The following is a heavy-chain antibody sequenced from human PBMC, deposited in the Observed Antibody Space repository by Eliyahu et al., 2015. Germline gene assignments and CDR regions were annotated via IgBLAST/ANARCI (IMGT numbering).Heavy chain of an antibody. CDR2: ISSIVTYV. J-gene: IGHJ4*02. CDR1: GFPFSSFS. CDR3: AKDSYYYDSGDYYP. Sequence: GGSLRLSCAASGFPFSSFSMTWVRQAPGKGLEWVASISSIVTYVHYADSVKGRFTISRDNAKSSLYLQMDSLRAEDTAVYYCAKDSYYYDSGDYYPWGQGTLVTVSS. V-gene: IGHV3-21*01. D-gene: IGHD3-22*01.